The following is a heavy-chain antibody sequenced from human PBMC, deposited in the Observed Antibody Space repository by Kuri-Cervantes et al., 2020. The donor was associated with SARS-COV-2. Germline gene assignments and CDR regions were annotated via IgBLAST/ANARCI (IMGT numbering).Heavy chain of an antibody. Sequence: ESLKISCAASGFTFSDHYMDWVRQAPGEGLEWVGEINHGGSTNYNPSLKSRVTISVDTSKNQFSLKLSSVTAADTAVYYCARHLGELFYYFDYWGQGTLVTVSS. CDR1: GFTFSDHY. CDR2: INHGGST. D-gene: IGHD3-16*01. CDR3: ARHLGELFYYFDY. V-gene: IGHV4-34*01. J-gene: IGHJ4*02.